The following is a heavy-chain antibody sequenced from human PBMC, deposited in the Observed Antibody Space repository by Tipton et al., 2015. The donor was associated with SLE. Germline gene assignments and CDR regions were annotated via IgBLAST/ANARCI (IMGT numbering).Heavy chain of an antibody. Sequence: QLVQSGAEVREPGASVKLSCMRYGYSFTSHYFHWVRQAPGQGLELMGVINPSDGSTSYAQKFHGRVTMTRDASTVYMELSSLNSEDTAVYFCSRSTGLPAESRYYNGVDFWGQGTTVKFSS. CDR2: INPSDGST. V-gene: IGHV1-46*01. CDR3: SRSTGLPAESRYYNGVDF. D-gene: IGHD2-2*01. CDR1: GYSFTSHY. J-gene: IGHJ6*02.